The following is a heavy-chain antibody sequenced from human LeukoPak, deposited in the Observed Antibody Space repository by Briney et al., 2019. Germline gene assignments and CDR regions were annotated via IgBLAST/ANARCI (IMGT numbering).Heavy chain of an antibody. Sequence: GGSLRLSCAASGFTFSSYGMSWVRQAPGKGLEWVSGISGSGVYTYYADSVKGRFTISRDNSKNTLYLVMNSLRVDDTAVYYCAKAVDLATISVDIWGQGTMVTVSS. CDR3: AKAVDLATISVDI. CDR2: ISGSGVYT. V-gene: IGHV3-23*01. CDR1: GFTFSSYG. D-gene: IGHD5-24*01. J-gene: IGHJ3*02.